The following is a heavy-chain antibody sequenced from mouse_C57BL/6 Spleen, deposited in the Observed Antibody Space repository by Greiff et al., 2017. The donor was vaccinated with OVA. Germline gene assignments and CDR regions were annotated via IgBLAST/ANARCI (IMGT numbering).Heavy chain of an antibody. Sequence: EVQVVESGGGLVQPKGSLKLSCAASGFTFTTYAMHWVRQAPGKGLEWVARLRSKRSNYATYSADSVKDRFPNSSDDSQCMLYLQMNYLKTEDTAMDYCVGDTDYGNYVGYDARDYWGQGTSVTVSS. CDR3: VGDTDYGNYVGYDARDY. CDR1: GFTFTTYA. CDR2: LRSKRSNYAT. V-gene: IGHV10-3*01. J-gene: IGHJ4*01. D-gene: IGHD2-1*01.